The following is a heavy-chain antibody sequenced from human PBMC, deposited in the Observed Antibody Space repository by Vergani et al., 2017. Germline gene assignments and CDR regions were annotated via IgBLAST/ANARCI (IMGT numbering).Heavy chain of an antibody. V-gene: IGHV3-11*01. Sequence: QVQLVESGGGLVKPGGSLRLSCAASGFTSSDYYMSWIRQAPGKGLEWVSYISSSGSTIYYADSVKGRFTISRDNAKNSLYLQMNSLRAEDTAVYYCARVSRIYCSGGSCYYYYYYMDVWGKGTTVTVSS. CDR1: GFTSSDYY. D-gene: IGHD2-15*01. CDR2: ISSSGSTI. CDR3: ARVSRIYCSGGSCYYYYYYMDV. J-gene: IGHJ6*03.